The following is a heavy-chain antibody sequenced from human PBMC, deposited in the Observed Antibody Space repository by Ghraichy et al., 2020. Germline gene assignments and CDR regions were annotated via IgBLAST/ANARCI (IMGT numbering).Heavy chain of an antibody. V-gene: IGHV3-11*01. CDR1: GFTFSDYF. CDR3: ARGGAPFDY. Sequence: GESLNNSRVASGFTFSDYFMSWIRQAPGKGLEWLSYITSSGSGIYYADSVKGRFTISRDNAKNSLYLQMNSLRVDDTAVYYCARGGAPFDYWGQGTLVTVSS. J-gene: IGHJ4*02. D-gene: IGHD3-16*01. CDR2: ITSSGSGI.